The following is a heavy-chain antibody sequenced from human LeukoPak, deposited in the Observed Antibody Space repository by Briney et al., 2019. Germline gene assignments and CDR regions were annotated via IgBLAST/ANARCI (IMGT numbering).Heavy chain of an antibody. J-gene: IGHJ4*02. CDR1: GCTFSTYW. V-gene: IGHV3-7*01. CDR2: IKQDGSEK. CDR3: ARDQYY. Sequence: GGSLRLSCAASGCTFSTYWMSWVRQAPGKGLEWVANIKQDGSEKYYVDSVKGRFTISRDNAKNSLYLQMSSLRAEDTAVYYCARDQYYWGQGTLVTVSS.